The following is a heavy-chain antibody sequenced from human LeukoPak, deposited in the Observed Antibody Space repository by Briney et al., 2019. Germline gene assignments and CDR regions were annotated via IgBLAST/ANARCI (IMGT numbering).Heavy chain of an antibody. J-gene: IGHJ4*02. V-gene: IGHV4-59*01. CDR3: ARGRDGSKFTFDY. D-gene: IGHD5-24*01. Sequence: SETLSLTCTVSGGSLSSYYWSWIRQPPGKGLEWIGYVYYSGSTNYNPSLKSRVTISADTSKHQFSLKLSSVTAADTAVYYCARGRDGSKFTFDYWGQGTLVTVSS. CDR1: GGSLSSYY. CDR2: VYYSGST.